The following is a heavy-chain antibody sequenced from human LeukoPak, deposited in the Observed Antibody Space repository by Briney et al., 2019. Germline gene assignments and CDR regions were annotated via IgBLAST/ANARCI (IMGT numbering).Heavy chain of an antibody. CDR2: IIPIFGTA. Sequence: SVKVSCKASGGTFSSYAISWVRQAPGQGLEWMGGIIPIFGTANYAQKFQGRVTITADESTSSAYMELSSLRSEDTAVYYCARGTVVGATFDYWGQGTLVTVSS. V-gene: IGHV1-69*13. J-gene: IGHJ4*02. CDR1: GGTFSSYA. CDR3: ARGTVVGATFDY. D-gene: IGHD1-26*01.